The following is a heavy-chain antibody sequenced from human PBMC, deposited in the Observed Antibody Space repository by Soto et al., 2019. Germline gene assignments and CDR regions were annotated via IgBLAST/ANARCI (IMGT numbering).Heavy chain of an antibody. CDR1: GFSLSTSGVG. CDR3: AYLPCSGGSCYWFSFSGMDV. J-gene: IGHJ6*02. D-gene: IGHD2-15*01. Sequence: ITLKESGPTLVKPTQTLTLTCTFSGFSLSTSGVGVAWIRQPPGKALEWLALIYWDDDKRYRPSLESRLTITKDTSKNQLVLTMTNMDSVDTATYYCAYLPCSGGSCYWFSFSGMDVWGQGNTVTVSS. CDR2: IYWDDDK. V-gene: IGHV2-5*02.